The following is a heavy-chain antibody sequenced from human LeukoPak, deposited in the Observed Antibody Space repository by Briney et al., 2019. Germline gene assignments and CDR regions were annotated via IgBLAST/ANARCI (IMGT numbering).Heavy chain of an antibody. CDR2: IYPGDSDT. CDR3: ARRYYYDSSGYSYFDY. CDR1: GYSFTSYW. D-gene: IGHD3-22*01. Sequence: GESLKISCKGSGYSFTSYWIGWVRQMPGKGLEWMGIIYPGDSDTRYSPSFQGQVTISDDKSISTAYLQWSSLKASDTAMYYCARRYYYDSSGYSYFDYWGQGTLVTVSS. J-gene: IGHJ4*02. V-gene: IGHV5-51*01.